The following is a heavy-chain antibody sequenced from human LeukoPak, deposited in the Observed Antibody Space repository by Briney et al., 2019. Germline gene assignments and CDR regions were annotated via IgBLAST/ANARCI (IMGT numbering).Heavy chain of an antibody. CDR3: ARYGSGRYDFDF. V-gene: IGHV4-59*08. Sequence: PSETLSLTCTVSGGSISGYHWSWIRPPPGKGLEWIGLIHYTGSTSYNPSLMSRVTISMDTSKNQFSLNLNSVTAADTAVYYCARYGSGRYDFDFWGQGTMVTVSS. CDR1: GGSISGYH. J-gene: IGHJ3*01. D-gene: IGHD3-10*01. CDR2: IHYTGST.